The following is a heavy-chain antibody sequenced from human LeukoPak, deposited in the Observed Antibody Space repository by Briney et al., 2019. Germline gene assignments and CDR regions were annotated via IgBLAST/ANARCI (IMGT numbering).Heavy chain of an antibody. CDR1: GYTFTSYG. CDR2: ISAYNGNT. V-gene: IGHV1-18*01. J-gene: IGHJ5*02. D-gene: IGHD6-13*01. CDR3: ARTYSSSWYTPDWFDP. Sequence: ASVKVSCKASGYTFTSYGISWVRQAPGQGLEWMGWISAYNGNTNYAQKLQGRVTMTTDTSTSTAYMELRSLRPDDTAVYYCARTYSSSWYTPDWFDPWGQGTLVTVSS.